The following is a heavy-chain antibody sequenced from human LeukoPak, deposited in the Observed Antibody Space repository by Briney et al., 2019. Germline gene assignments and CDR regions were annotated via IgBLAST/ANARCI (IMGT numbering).Heavy chain of an antibody. J-gene: IGHJ5*02. V-gene: IGHV4-34*01. CDR3: ARTYYYDSSGYYQGLNWFDP. CDR1: GGSFSGYY. CDR2: INHSGST. Sequence: SETLSLTCAVYGGSFSGYYWSWIRQPPGKGLEWIGEINHSGSTNYNPSLKSRVTISVDTSKNQFSLKLSSVTAADTAVYYCARTYYYDSSGYYQGLNWFDPWGQGTLVTVSS. D-gene: IGHD3-22*01.